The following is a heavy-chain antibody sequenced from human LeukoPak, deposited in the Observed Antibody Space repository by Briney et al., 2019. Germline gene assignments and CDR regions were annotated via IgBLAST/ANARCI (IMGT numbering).Heavy chain of an antibody. Sequence: GSLRLSCEASGFTFSSYWMHWVRQAPGQGLVWVSRFNSDGSSATYADSVKGRFSISRDNAKNTLYLQMNSLRAEDTVVYYCARVTGGYNLVDYWGQGTLVAVSS. CDR1: GFTFSSYW. V-gene: IGHV3-74*01. D-gene: IGHD5-24*01. J-gene: IGHJ4*02. CDR2: FNSDGSSA. CDR3: ARVTGGYNLVDY.